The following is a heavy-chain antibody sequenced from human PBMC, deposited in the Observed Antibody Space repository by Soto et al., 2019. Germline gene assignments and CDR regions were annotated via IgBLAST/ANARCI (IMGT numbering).Heavy chain of an antibody. J-gene: IGHJ5*02. Sequence: PSETLSLTCTGSGGSISSYYWSWIRQPPGKGLEWIGYIYYSGSTNYNPSLKSRVTISVDTSKNQFSLKLSSVTAADTAVYYCARDRGNRDNWFDPWGQGTLVTVSS. V-gene: IGHV4-59*01. CDR3: ARDRGNRDNWFDP. D-gene: IGHD2-15*01. CDR2: IYYSGST. CDR1: GGSISSYY.